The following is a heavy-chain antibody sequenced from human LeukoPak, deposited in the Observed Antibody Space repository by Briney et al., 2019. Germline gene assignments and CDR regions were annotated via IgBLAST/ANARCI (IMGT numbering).Heavy chain of an antibody. CDR3: TRSILLRSGAHENWFDP. CDR1: GFTFSGSD. J-gene: IGHJ5*02. D-gene: IGHD2-21*01. CDR2: IRSKANTYAT. Sequence: GGSLRLSCAASGFTFSGSDIHWVREASGKGLEWVDRIRSKANTYATIYAASVKGRFTISRDDSKNTAYLQMNSLRIEDTAVYYCTRSILLRSGAHENWFDPWGQGTLVTVSS. V-gene: IGHV3-73*01.